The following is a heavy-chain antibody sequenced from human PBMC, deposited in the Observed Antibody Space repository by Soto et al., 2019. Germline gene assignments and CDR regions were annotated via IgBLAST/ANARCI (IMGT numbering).Heavy chain of an antibody. CDR2: INHSGST. CDR1: GGSFSGYY. V-gene: IGHV4-34*01. CDR3: ARAPRTYYYDSKGLGLDY. Sequence: PSETLSLTCAVYGGSFSGYYWSWIRQPPGKGLEWIGEINHSGSTNYNPSLKSRVTISVDTSKNQFSLKLSSVTAADTAVYYCARAPRTYYYDSKGLGLDYWDQGTLVTVSS. D-gene: IGHD3-22*01. J-gene: IGHJ4*02.